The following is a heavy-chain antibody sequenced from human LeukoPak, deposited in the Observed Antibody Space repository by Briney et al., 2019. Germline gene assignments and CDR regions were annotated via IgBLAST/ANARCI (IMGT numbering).Heavy chain of an antibody. J-gene: IGHJ4*02. D-gene: IGHD1-20*01. CDR2: PYSGGNL. CDR3: ARGEGHNWNANELSY. Sequence: GGSLRLSCEGAGFAVNTHYMSWVRQAPGKGLEWVSTPYSGGNLYYADSVQGRFNISRDDSHNPLYPQMNSLRTEDTAVYYCARGEGHNWNANELSYWGQGTLVTVSS. CDR1: GFAVNTHY. V-gene: IGHV3-53*01.